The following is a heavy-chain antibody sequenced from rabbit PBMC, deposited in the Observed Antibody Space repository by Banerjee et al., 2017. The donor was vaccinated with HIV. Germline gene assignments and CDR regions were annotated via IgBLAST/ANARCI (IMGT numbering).Heavy chain of an antibody. CDR3: ARDASGDPDFNL. Sequence: QSLEESGGDLVKPGASLTLTCTASGFSFSSSYYMCWVRQAPGKGLEWIACIYTSSADTYYASWAKGRFTISKTSSTTVTLQRTSLTAADTATYFCARDASGDPDFNLWGPGTLVTVS. CDR1: GFSFSSSYY. V-gene: IGHV1S40*01. CDR2: IYTSSADT. D-gene: IGHD1-1*01. J-gene: IGHJ4*01.